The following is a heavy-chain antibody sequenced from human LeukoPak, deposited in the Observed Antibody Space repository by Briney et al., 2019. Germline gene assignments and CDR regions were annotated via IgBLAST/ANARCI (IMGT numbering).Heavy chain of an antibody. V-gene: IGHV3-30-3*01. CDR2: ISYDGSNK. Sequence: GGSLRLSCAASGFTFSSYAMHWVRQAPGKGLEWVAVISYDGSNKYYADSVKDRFTISRDNSKNTLYLQMNSLRAEDTAVYYCAREFARGYSYGYVDYFDYWGQGTLVTVSS. CDR1: GFTFSSYA. J-gene: IGHJ4*02. D-gene: IGHD5-18*01. CDR3: AREFARGYSYGYVDYFDY.